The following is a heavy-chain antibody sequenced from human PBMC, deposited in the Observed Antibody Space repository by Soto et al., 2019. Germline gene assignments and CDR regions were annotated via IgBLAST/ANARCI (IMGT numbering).Heavy chain of an antibody. D-gene: IGHD3-10*01. CDR3: ARDPLYGSGSYRIDY. CDR1: GFTFSSYW. V-gene: IGHV3-7*01. Sequence: EVQLVESGGGLVQPGGSLGLSCAASGFTFSSYWMIWVRQAPGQGLEWVANIKQDGSEKYYVDSVKGRFTISRDNAKNSLYLQMNSLRAEDTAVYYCARDPLYGSGSYRIDYWGQGTLVTVSS. CDR2: IKQDGSEK. J-gene: IGHJ4*02.